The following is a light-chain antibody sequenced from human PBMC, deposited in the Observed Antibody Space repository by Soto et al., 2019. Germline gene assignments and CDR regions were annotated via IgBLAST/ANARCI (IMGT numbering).Light chain of an antibody. CDR3: QQYDSFPLT. Sequence: DIQMTQSPSPLSASVGDRVTITCLASQDITNYLNWFQHKPGKAPKLLICDASNLETGVPSRFSGRGSGTDFTFTISSLQPEDIATYYCQQYDSFPLTFGGGTKVDIK. V-gene: IGKV1-33*01. CDR2: DAS. J-gene: IGKJ4*01. CDR1: QDITNY.